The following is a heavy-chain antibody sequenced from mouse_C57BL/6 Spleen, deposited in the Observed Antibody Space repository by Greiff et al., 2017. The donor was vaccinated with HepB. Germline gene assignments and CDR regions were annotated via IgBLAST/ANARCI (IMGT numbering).Heavy chain of an antibody. D-gene: IGHD4-1*01. Sequence: QVHVKQPGAELVRPGSSVKLSCKASGYTFTSYWMHWVKQRPIQGLEWIGNIDPSDSETHYNQKFKDKATLTVDKSSSTAYMQLSSLTSEDSAVYYCARKTGRGYYAMDYWGQGTSVTVSS. CDR2: IDPSDSET. CDR1: GYTFTSYW. J-gene: IGHJ4*01. CDR3: ARKTGRGYYAMDY. V-gene: IGHV1-52*01.